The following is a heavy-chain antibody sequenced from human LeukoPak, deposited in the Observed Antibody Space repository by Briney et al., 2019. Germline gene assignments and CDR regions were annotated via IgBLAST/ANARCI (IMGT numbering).Heavy chain of an antibody. CDR3: ARDRQRPEREAFDI. CDR1: GFTFSSYS. CDR2: ISSSSSTI. Sequence: GGSLRLSCAASGFTFSSYSMNWVRQAPGKGLEWVSYISSSSSTIYYADSVKGRFTISRDNAKNSLHLQMNSLRAEDTAVYYCARDRQRPEREAFDIWSQGTMVTVSS. J-gene: IGHJ3*02. V-gene: IGHV3-48*01.